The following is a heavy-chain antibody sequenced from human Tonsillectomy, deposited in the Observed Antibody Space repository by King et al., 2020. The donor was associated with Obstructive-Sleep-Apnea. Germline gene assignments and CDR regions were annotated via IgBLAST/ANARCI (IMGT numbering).Heavy chain of an antibody. J-gene: IGHJ4*02. CDR2: ISGSGGST. CDR3: AKDLASSWPLRNYFDY. CDR1: GFTFSSYA. Sequence: VQLVESGGGLVQPGGSLRLSCAASGFTFSSYAMSWVRQAPGKGLEWVSAISGSGGSTYYADSVKGRFTISRDNSKNTLYLQMNSLRAEDTAVYYCAKDLASSWPLRNYFDYWGQGTLVTVSS. V-gene: IGHV3-23*04. D-gene: IGHD6-13*01.